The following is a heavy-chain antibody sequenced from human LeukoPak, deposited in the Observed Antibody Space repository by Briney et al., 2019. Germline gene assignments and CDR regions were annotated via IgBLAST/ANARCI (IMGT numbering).Heavy chain of an antibody. CDR3: ARHASGATTLDY. CDR2: ISAYNGNT. J-gene: IGHJ4*02. V-gene: IGHV1-18*01. Sequence: ASVKVSCKASGYTFTSYGISLVRQAPGQGLEWMGWISAYNGNTNYAQKLQGRVTMTTDTSTSTAYMELRSLRSDDTAVYYCARHASGATTLDYWGQGTLVTVSS. CDR1: GYTFTSYG. D-gene: IGHD1-26*01.